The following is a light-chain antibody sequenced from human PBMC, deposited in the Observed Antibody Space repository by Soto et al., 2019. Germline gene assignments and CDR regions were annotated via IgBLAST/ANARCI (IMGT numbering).Light chain of an antibody. V-gene: IGLV1-40*01. CDR1: NSNIGSDFD. CDR3: QSYDSSARSPV. CDR2: VNN. J-gene: IGLJ2*01. Sequence: QSVLTQPPTVSGAPGQRVAISCTANNSNIGSDFDVNWYQQVTGTAPKLLIYVNNNRPSGVPARFSGSKSGASASLTITGLQVEDEADYYCQSYDSSARSPVFGPGTKLTVL.